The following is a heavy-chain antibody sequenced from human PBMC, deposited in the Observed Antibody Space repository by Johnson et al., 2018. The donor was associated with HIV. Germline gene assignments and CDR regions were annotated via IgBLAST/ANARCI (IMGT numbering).Heavy chain of an antibody. Sequence: QVQLVESGGGVVQPGRSLRLSCVASGYSFRNSAMHWVRQAPGKGLECVATIWSDGTNQYYGDSVKGRFPVSRDSSKNTLFLQMNSLRAEDTAVYHCARDLSEGGSWYRDVFDIWGQGTVVTVSS. CDR1: GYSFRNSA. CDR3: ARDLSEGGSWYRDVFDI. D-gene: IGHD6-13*01. J-gene: IGHJ3*02. V-gene: IGHV3-33*01. CDR2: IWSDGTNQ.